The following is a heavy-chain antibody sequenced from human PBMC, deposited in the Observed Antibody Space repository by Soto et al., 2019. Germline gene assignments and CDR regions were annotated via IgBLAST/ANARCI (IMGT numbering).Heavy chain of an antibody. CDR1: CYSISSGYY. D-gene: IGHD3-22*01. Sequence: PSETLSLTCAVSCYSISSGYYWGWIRQPPGKGLEWIGSIYHSGSTYYNPSLKSRVTISVDTSKNQFSLKLSSVTAADTAVYYCAGSSPYYYDSSGPWAGNWFDPWGQGTLVTVSS. CDR3: AGSSPYYYDSSGPWAGNWFDP. J-gene: IGHJ5*02. CDR2: IYHSGST. V-gene: IGHV4-38-2*01.